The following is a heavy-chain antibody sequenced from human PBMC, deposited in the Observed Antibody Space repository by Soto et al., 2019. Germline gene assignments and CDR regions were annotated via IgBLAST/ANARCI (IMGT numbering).Heavy chain of an antibody. V-gene: IGHV3-7*01. CDR2: IKEDGSEQ. CDR3: ARGRY. CDR1: RFTFSSYW. J-gene: IGHJ4*02. Sequence: PGGSLRLSCAASRFTFSSYWMSWVRQSPGKGLEWVANIKEDGSEQYYADSVKGRFTISRDNAKNSLYLQMNSLRAEDTAVYYCARGRYWGQGTLVTVSS.